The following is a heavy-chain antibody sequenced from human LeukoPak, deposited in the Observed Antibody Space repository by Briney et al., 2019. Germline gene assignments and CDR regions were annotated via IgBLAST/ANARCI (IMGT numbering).Heavy chain of an antibody. V-gene: IGHV3-30*18. CDR1: GFTFSSYG. Sequence: GGSLRLSCAASGFTFSSYGMHWVRQAPGKGLEWVAVISYDGSNKYYADSVKGRFTISRDNSKNTLYLQMNSLRAEDTAVYYCAKVSGYSSGWSNFYYYYGMDVWGQGTTVTVSS. J-gene: IGHJ6*02. D-gene: IGHD6-19*01. CDR3: AKVSGYSSGWSNFYYYYGMDV. CDR2: ISYDGSNK.